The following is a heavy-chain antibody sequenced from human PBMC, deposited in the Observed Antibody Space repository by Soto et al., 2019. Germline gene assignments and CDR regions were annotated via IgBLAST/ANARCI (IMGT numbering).Heavy chain of an antibody. CDR2: IRVSDGAA. Sequence: GGSLRLSCAASGFTFTNYAMSLVRHALRKALEWVSAIRVSDGAAKYADFVEGRFTLSRVPSKNTLSMQSNSLRAEPTAVYYCAGDSIRLNSLNSNYYSFGMEVWGQGTTVTASS. V-gene: IGHV3-23*01. J-gene: IGHJ6*02. CDR3: AGDSIRLNSLNSNYYSFGMEV. D-gene: IGHD2-21*02. CDR1: GFTFTNYA.